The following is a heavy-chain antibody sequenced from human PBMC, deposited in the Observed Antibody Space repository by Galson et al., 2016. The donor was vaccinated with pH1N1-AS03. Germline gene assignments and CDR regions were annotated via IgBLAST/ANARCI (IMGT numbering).Heavy chain of an antibody. CDR3: VKGCGYSHGFVEYYFDS. J-gene: IGHJ4*02. CDR1: GFVFSTSA. CDR2: IRYDESIK. Sequence: SLRLSCAASGFVFSTSAIHWVRQSPGKGLEWVAFIRYDESIKNYADSVKGRFSISRDNPTNTVYLEMNILRPEDTAVYYCVKGCGYSHGFVEYYFDSWGRGALVTVSS. V-gene: IGHV3-30*02. D-gene: IGHD3-10*01.